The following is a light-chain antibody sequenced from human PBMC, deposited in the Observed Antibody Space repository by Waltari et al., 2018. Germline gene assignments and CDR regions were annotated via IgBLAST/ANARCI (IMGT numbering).Light chain of an antibody. CDR2: YNT. CDR3: QVWHSSTNVI. CDR1: NLGGKS. Sequence: SYDLTQQPSVSVAPGETARITCGGDNLGGKSVHGYQQKPGQAPVVIIYYNTDRPAGIPERFSGSNSANTATLIISRVEAGDEVYYFCQVWHSSTNVIFGGGTKLTVV. V-gene: IGLV3-21*04. J-gene: IGLJ2*01.